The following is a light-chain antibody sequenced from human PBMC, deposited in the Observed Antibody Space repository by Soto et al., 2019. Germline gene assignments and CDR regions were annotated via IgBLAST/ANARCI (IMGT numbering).Light chain of an antibody. CDR3: CSYAGSSTYV. CDR1: SSXVGSYNL. Sequence: QSALTQPASVSGSPGQSITISCTGTSSXVGSYNLVSWYQQHPGKAPKLMIYEGSKRPSGVSNRFSGSKSGNTASLTISGLQAEDEADYYCCSYAGSSTYVFGTGTKVTVL. J-gene: IGLJ1*01. V-gene: IGLV2-23*01. CDR2: EGS.